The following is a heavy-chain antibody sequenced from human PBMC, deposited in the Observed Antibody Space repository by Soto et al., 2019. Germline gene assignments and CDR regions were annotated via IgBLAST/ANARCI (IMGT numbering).Heavy chain of an antibody. CDR3: AREDRIAAAGNTDDACDI. V-gene: IGHV4-30-4*01. Sequence: QVQLQESGPGLVKPSQTLSLTCTVSGGSISSGDYYWSWIRQPPGKGLEWIGYIYYSGSTYYNPSLKSRVTISVDTSKNQFSLKLSSVTAADTAVYYCAREDRIAAAGNTDDACDIWGQGTMVTVSS. J-gene: IGHJ3*02. D-gene: IGHD6-13*01. CDR1: GGSISSGDYY. CDR2: IYYSGST.